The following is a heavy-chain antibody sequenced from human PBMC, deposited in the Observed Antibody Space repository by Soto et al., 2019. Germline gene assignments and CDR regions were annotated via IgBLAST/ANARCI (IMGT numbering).Heavy chain of an antibody. CDR1: GFTFSSYD. J-gene: IGHJ5*02. Sequence: GGSLRLSCAASGFTFSSYDMHWVRQATGKGLEWVSAIGTAGDTYYPGSVKGRFTISRENAKNSLYLQMNSLRAEDTAVYYCARGAHHMMDILTGYSASVGSPGFDPWGQGTLVTVSS. CDR2: IGTAGDT. CDR3: ARGAHHMMDILTGYSASVGSPGFDP. V-gene: IGHV3-13*01. D-gene: IGHD3-9*01.